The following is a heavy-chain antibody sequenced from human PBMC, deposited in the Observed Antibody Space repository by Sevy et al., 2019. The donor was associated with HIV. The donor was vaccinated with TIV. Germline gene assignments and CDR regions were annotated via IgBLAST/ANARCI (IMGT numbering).Heavy chain of an antibody. CDR3: ARDYGGNSQNDY. J-gene: IGHJ4*02. CDR2: IYHTGTT. CDR1: GGSISTNGYY. Sequence: SETLSLTCIVSGGSISTNGYYWSWIRQHPGKSLEWIGYIYHTGTTYYNPSLKSRLTMSVDTSKNQFSLKLNSVTAADTAVYYCARDYGGNSQNDYWGQRTLVTVSS. V-gene: IGHV4-31*03. D-gene: IGHD4-17*01.